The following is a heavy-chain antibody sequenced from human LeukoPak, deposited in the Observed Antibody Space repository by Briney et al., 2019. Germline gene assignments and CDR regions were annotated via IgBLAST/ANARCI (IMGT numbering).Heavy chain of an antibody. J-gene: IGHJ4*02. CDR1: GFTFSSYA. CDR3: AKRRGIANPDY. D-gene: IGHD6-13*01. CDR2: ISYDGSNK. V-gene: IGHV3-30-3*02. Sequence: GRSLRLSCAASGFTFSSYAMHWVRQAPGKGLEWVAVISYDGSNKYYADSVKGRFTISRDNSKNTLYLQMNSLRAEDTAVYYCAKRRGIANPDYWGQGTLVTVSS.